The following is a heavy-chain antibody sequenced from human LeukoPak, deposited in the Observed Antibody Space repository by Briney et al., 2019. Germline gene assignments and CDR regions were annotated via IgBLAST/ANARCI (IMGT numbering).Heavy chain of an antibody. CDR2: IKQDGSEK. CDR1: GFTFSSYW. CDR3: ARGGKIAGYYYFYMDV. V-gene: IGHV3-7*01. J-gene: IGHJ6*03. Sequence: GGSLRLSCAASGFTFSSYWMSWVRQAPGKGLEWVANIKQDGSEKYYVDSVKGRFTISRDSAKNSLYLQVNSLRAEDTAVYYCARGGKIAGYYYFYMDVWGKGTTVIVSS. D-gene: IGHD2/OR15-2a*01.